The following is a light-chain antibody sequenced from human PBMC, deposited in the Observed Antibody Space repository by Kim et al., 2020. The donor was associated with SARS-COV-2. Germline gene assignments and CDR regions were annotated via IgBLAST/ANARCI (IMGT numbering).Light chain of an antibody. V-gene: IGLV3-25*03. CDR1: PLPIKI. J-gene: IGLJ3*02. Sequence: VSAGQTARSTCCFEPLPIKIGYWYQQKPGQAPLFVILKDTATPSGISERFSGSSSGTTVTLTINGVQAEAGADYYCQSTDSYASLVFGGGTELTGL. CDR3: QSTDSYASLV. CDR2: KDT.